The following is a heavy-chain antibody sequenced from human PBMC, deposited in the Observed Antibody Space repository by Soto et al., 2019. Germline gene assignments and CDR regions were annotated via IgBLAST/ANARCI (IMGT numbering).Heavy chain of an antibody. Sequence: ASVKVSCKASGYTFTGYYRHWVRQAPGQGLEWMGWINPNSGGTNYAQKFQGWVTMTRDTSISTAYMELSRLRSDDTAVYYCAREARDYVWGSYRSYYFDYWGQGTLVTVSS. J-gene: IGHJ4*02. CDR2: INPNSGGT. V-gene: IGHV1-2*04. CDR3: AREARDYVWGSYRSYYFDY. CDR1: GYTFTGYY. D-gene: IGHD3-16*02.